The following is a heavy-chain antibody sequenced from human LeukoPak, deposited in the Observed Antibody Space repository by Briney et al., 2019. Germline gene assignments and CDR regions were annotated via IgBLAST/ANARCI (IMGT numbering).Heavy chain of an antibody. CDR2: IYYSGSI. CDR3: ARRQWLVGLDY. D-gene: IGHD6-19*01. CDR1: VGSLRGYY. J-gene: IGHJ4*02. Sequence: PSGTPSLTPTLSVGSLRGYYSSTIPQPPGKGLGCIGYIYYSGSIKYNTSTQSRVTISPDTSKNQFSLKLYSSAPATTAPRSCARRQWLVGLDYWGQGTLVTVSS. V-gene: IGHV4-59*01.